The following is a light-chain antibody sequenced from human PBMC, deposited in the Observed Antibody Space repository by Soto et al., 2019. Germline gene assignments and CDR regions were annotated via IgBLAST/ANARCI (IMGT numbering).Light chain of an antibody. J-gene: IGLJ2*01. Sequence: QSVLTQPPSVSAAPGQKVTISCSGSSSNIEHNYVSWYQQLPGTAPKLVIYDSNQRTSGIPDRFSGSKSGTSATLGITGLQTDDEADYYCGTWDSSLSAVVFGGGTQLTVL. V-gene: IGLV1-51*01. CDR1: SSNIEHNY. CDR2: DSN. CDR3: GTWDSSLSAVV.